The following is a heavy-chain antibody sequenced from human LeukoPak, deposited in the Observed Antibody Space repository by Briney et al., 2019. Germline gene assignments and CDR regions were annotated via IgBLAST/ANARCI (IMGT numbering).Heavy chain of an antibody. J-gene: IGHJ4*02. D-gene: IGHD5-12*01. Sequence: ASVKVSCKASGYTFTGYYMHWVRQAPGQGLEWMGRINPNSGGTNYAQKFQGRVTMTRDTSISTAYMELGRLRSDDTAVYYCARARDPRLYYFDYWGQGTLVTVSS. V-gene: IGHV1-2*06. CDR2: INPNSGGT. CDR3: ARARDPRLYYFDY. CDR1: GYTFTGYY.